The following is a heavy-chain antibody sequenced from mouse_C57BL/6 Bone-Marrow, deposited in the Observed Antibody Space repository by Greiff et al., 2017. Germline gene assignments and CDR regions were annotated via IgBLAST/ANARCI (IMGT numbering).Heavy chain of an antibody. D-gene: IGHD1-1*01. V-gene: IGHV1-81*01. CDR2: IYPRSGNT. J-gene: IGHJ2*01. CDR3: ARGLLRDGDY. CDR1: GYTFTSYG. Sequence: QVQLQQSGAELARPGASVKLSCKASGYTFTSYGISWVKQRTGQGLEWIGEIYPRSGNTYYNEKFKGKATLTADKSSSTAYMELRSLTSEDSAVYFCARGLLRDGDYWGQGTTLTVSS.